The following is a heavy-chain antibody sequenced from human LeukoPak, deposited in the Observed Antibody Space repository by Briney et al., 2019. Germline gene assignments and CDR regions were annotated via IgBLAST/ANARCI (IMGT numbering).Heavy chain of an antibody. CDR3: ARETIFFDS. D-gene: IGHD3-9*01. CDR1: GFTFSSFW. V-gene: IGHV3-74*01. J-gene: IGHJ4*02. CDR2: INSDGSST. Sequence: QPGGSLRLSCAASGFTFSSFWMHWVRQVPGKGLVWVSRINSDGSSTSYADSVKGRFTISRDNDKNTLYLQMHSLRAEDTAVYYCARETIFFDSWGQGTLATVSS.